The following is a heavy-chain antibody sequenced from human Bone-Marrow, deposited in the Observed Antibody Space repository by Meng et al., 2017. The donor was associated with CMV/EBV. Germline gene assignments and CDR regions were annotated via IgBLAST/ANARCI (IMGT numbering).Heavy chain of an antibody. CDR2: ISSSSSYI. CDR1: GFTFSSYS. D-gene: IGHD3-3*01. J-gene: IGHJ4*02. Sequence: GGSLRLSCAASGFTFSSYSMNWVRQAPGKGLEWVSSISSSSSYIYYADSVKGRFTISRDNAKNSLYLQMNSLRAEDTALFYCAKDSGFLEWLYYFDYWGQGTLVTVSS. CDR3: AKDSGFLEWLYYFDY. V-gene: IGHV3-21*04.